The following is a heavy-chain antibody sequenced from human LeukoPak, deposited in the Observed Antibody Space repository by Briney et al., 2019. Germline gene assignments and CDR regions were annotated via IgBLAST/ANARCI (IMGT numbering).Heavy chain of an antibody. Sequence: PGGSLRLSCAASGFTFSSYWMSWVRQAPGKGLEWVATIKDDGSDKYYVDSVKGRFTISRDNAKNSLYLQVNSLRVEDTAVYYCANLGRTDWGQGTLVTVSS. CDR1: GFTFSSYW. CDR3: ANLGRTD. J-gene: IGHJ4*02. V-gene: IGHV3-7*01. CDR2: IKDDGSDK.